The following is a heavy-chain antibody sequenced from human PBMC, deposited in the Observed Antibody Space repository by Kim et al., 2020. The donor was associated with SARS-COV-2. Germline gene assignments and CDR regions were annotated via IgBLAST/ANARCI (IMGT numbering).Heavy chain of an antibody. V-gene: IGHV3-74*01. J-gene: IGHJ4*02. CDR3: ARSRDAYSF. D-gene: IGHD4-4*01. Sequence: TYADSGKGRFTISRDNAKNTLYLQMYTLRAEDTAVYYCARSRDAYSFWGQGTLVTVSS.